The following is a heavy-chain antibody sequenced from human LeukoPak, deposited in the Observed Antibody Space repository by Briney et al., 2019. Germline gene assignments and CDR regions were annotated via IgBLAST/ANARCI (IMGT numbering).Heavy chain of an antibody. CDR2: ISGSGGST. D-gene: IGHD5-18*01. Sequence: PGGSLRLSCAASGFTFSSYAISWVRQAPGKGLEWVSAISGSGGSTYYADSVKGRFTISRDNSKNTLYLQMNSLRAEDTAVYYCANPYTAMVGPFDYWGQGTLVTVSS. J-gene: IGHJ4*02. V-gene: IGHV3-23*01. CDR1: GFTFSSYA. CDR3: ANPYTAMVGPFDY.